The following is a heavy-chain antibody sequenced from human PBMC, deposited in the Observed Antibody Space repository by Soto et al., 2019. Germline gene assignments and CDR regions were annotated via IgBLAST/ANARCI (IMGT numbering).Heavy chain of an antibody. CDR2: TYYRSRFFS. Sequence: SETLSLTCAISGDSVSSYSAAWNWIRQSPSGGLEWLGRTYYRSRFFSDYAESVKSRIIINPDTSKNQFSLQLKSVTPEDTAVYYCVRDRYSSSGWFDPWGQGTPVPV. CDR1: GDSVSSYSAA. V-gene: IGHV6-1*01. J-gene: IGHJ5*02. CDR3: VRDRYSSSGWFDP. D-gene: IGHD3-10*01.